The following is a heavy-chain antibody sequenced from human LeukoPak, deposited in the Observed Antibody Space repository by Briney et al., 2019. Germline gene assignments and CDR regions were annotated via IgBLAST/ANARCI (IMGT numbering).Heavy chain of an antibody. J-gene: IGHJ6*04. CDR1: GGTFSSYA. D-gene: IGHD3-3*01. CDR2: IIPIFGTA. CDR3: ARAEWGSYDFWSGKPPRPTHLDV. V-gene: IGHV1-69*13. Sequence: SVKVSCKASGGTFSSYAISWVRQAPGQGLEWMGGIIPIFGTANYAQKFQGRVTITADESTSTAYMELSSMRSEDTAVYYCARAEWGSYDFWSGKPPRPTHLDVWGKGTTVTVSS.